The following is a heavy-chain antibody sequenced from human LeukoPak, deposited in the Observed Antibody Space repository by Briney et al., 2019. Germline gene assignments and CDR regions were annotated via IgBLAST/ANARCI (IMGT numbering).Heavy chain of an antibody. Sequence: GGSLRLSCAASGFTFSDYYMSWIRQAPGKGLEWVSYISSSGSTIYYADSVKGRFTISRDIAKNSLYLQMNSLRAEDTAVYYCARDADTALFDPWGQGTLVTVSS. CDR3: ARDADTALFDP. J-gene: IGHJ5*02. D-gene: IGHD3-9*01. V-gene: IGHV3-11*04. CDR1: GFTFSDYY. CDR2: ISSSGSTI.